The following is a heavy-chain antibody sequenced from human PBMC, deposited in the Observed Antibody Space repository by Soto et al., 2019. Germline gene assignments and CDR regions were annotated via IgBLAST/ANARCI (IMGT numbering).Heavy chain of an antibody. V-gene: IGHV3-74*01. J-gene: IGHJ6*03. D-gene: IGHD2-8*01. Sequence: GGSLRLSCAASGFTFSSYWMHWVRQAPGKGLVWVSRINSDGSSTSYADSVKGRFTISRDNAKNTLYLQMNSLRAEDTAVYYCAKAPRYCTNGVCYNNYYYYMDVWGKGTTVTVSS. CDR3: AKAPRYCTNGVCYNNYYYYMDV. CDR2: INSDGSST. CDR1: GFTFSSYW.